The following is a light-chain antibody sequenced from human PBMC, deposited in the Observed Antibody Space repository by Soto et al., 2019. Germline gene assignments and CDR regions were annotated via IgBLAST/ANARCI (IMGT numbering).Light chain of an antibody. CDR1: SDDVGAFNY. CDR3: TSYASSVNYV. J-gene: IGLJ1*01. Sequence: QSALTQPASVSGSPGQSITISCTGTSDDVGAFNYVSWYQQHPGKAPKLMIFEASRRPSGVSNRFSGSKSGNTASLTISGLQAEDEADYYCTSYASSVNYVFGTGTKLTVL. V-gene: IGLV2-14*01. CDR2: EAS.